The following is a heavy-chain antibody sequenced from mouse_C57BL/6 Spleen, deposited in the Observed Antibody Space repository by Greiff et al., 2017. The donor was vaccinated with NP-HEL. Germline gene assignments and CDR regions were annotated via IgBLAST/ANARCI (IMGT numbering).Heavy chain of an antibody. CDR1: GYTFTSYW. V-gene: IGHV1-69*01. J-gene: IGHJ3*01. CDR3: ARGWDYEWFAY. D-gene: IGHD2-4*01. CDR2: IDPSDSYT. Sequence: QVQLQQPGAELVMPGASVKLSCKASGYTFTSYWMHWVKQRPGQGLEWIGEIDPSDSYTNYNQKFKGKSTLTVDKSSSTAYMQLSSLTSEDSAVYYCARGWDYEWFAYWGQGTLVTVSA.